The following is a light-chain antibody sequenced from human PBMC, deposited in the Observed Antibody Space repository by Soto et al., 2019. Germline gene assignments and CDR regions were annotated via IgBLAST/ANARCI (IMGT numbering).Light chain of an antibody. Sequence: QSVLTQPPSVSGAPGQRVTISCTGSSSNIGAGYDVHWYQQLPRTAPKLLIFDNTNRPSGVPDRFSGSKSGTSASLAITGLQAEDEADYYCCSYADSNTYVVFGGGTKVTVL. V-gene: IGLV1-40*01. CDR2: DNT. CDR3: CSYADSNTYVV. J-gene: IGLJ2*01. CDR1: SSNIGAGYD.